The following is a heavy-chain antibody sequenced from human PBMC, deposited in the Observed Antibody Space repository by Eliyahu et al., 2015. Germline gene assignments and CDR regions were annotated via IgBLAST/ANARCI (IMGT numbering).Heavy chain of an antibody. Sequence: EVQLVESGGGLVQPGGSLRLSCSASGFPFXSXXMHWVRQAPGKGLEYVSAISSNGGSTYYADSVKGRFTISRDNSKNTLYLQMSSLRAEDTAVYYCVKDFSSGSYWFDPWGQGTLVTVSS. J-gene: IGHJ5*02. D-gene: IGHD6-19*01. CDR2: ISSNGGST. V-gene: IGHV3-64D*08. CDR3: VKDFSSGSYWFDP. CDR1: GFPFXSXX.